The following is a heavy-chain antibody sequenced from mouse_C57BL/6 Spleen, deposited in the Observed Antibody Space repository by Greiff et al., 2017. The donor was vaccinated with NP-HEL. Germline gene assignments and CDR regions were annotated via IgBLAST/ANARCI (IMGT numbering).Heavy chain of an antibody. Sequence: DVKLQESGAELVRPGASVKLSCTASGFNIKDDYMHWVKQRPEQGLEWIGWIDPENGDTEYASKFQGKATITADTSSNTAYLQLSSLTSEDTAVYYCTTSSYNYWGQGTTLTVSS. J-gene: IGHJ2*01. CDR3: TTSSYNY. CDR1: GFNIKDDY. D-gene: IGHD1-1*01. V-gene: IGHV14-4*01. CDR2: IDPENGDT.